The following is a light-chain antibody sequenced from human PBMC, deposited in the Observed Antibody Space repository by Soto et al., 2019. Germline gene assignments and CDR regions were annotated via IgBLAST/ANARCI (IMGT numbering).Light chain of an antibody. J-gene: IGKJ1*01. CDR3: QQYSRSLPWT. Sequence: EIVLTQSPATLSSSPGERATLSCRASQTVNSRLAWYQHKPGQAPRLLIYHTSNRATGIPARFSGSGSGTDFTLTISSLEPEDFAVYYCQQYSRSLPWTFGQGTKV. CDR2: HTS. V-gene: IGKV3-11*01. CDR1: QTVNSR.